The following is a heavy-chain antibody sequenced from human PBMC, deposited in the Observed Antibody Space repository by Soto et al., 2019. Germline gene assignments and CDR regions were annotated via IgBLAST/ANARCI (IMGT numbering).Heavy chain of an antibody. J-gene: IGHJ5*02. Sequence: QITLKESGPPLVKPTQTLTLTCTFSGFSLTTSGVGVGWIRQPPGEALEWLALIYWDADERYNPSLRARLTISQDTSKNQVVLTMTNMDPVDTATYYCAHRRPNRYDRSGSKYNWFDPWGQGTLVTVSS. CDR2: IYWDADE. CDR1: GFSLTTSGVG. CDR3: AHRRPNRYDRSGSKYNWFDP. D-gene: IGHD3-22*01. V-gene: IGHV2-5*02.